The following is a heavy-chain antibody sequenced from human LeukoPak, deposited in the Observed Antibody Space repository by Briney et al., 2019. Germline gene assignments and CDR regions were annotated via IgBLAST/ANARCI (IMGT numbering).Heavy chain of an antibody. Sequence: GRSLRLSCAASGFIVSSHYMNWVRQAPGKGLEWVSVVYSGGSTYYADSVKGRFTISRDDSKNTLYLQMSSLRAEDTAVYYRARDRGGYNYLDYWGQGTLVIVSS. V-gene: IGHV3-66*02. D-gene: IGHD3-10*01. CDR3: ARDRGGYNYLDY. CDR1: GFIVSSHY. J-gene: IGHJ4*02. CDR2: VYSGGST.